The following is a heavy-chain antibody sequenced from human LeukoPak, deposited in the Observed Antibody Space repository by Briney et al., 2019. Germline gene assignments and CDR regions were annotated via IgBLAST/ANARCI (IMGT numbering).Heavy chain of an antibody. CDR1: GFTVSSSY. V-gene: IGHV3-66*01. J-gene: IGHJ4*02. CDR2: IYTGGST. D-gene: IGHD1-26*01. Sequence: GGSLRLSCAASGFTVSSSYMSWVRQAPGKGLEWVSVIYTGGSTYFTDSVNGRFTISRDYSKNTLYLEMNSLRVEDTAVYYCARVSRMLGTSTLDNWGQRTLVTVSS. CDR3: ARVSRMLGTSTLDN.